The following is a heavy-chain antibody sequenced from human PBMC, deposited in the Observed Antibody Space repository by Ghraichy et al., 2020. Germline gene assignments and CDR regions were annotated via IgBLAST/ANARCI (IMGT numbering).Heavy chain of an antibody. CDR1: GGSISSYY. CDR3: AKSAGYYYYYYMDV. CDR2: IYYSGST. V-gene: IGHV4-59*01. Sequence: SETLSLTCTVSGGSISSYYWSWIRQPPGKGLEWIGYIYYSGSTNYNPSLKSRVTISVDTSKNQFSLKLSSVTAADTAVYYCAKSAGYYYYYYMDVWGKGTTVTVSS. J-gene: IGHJ6*03. D-gene: IGHD6-13*01.